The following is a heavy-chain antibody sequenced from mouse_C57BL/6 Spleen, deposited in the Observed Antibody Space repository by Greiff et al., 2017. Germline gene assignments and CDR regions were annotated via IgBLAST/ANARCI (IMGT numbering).Heavy chain of an antibody. V-gene: IGHV1-80*01. D-gene: IGHD4-1*01. CDR1: GYAFSSYW. CDR2: IYPGDGDT. J-gene: IGHJ3*01. Sequence: QVQLQQSGAELVKPGASVKISCKASGYAFSSYWMNWVKQRPGKGLEWIGQIYPGDGDTNYNGKFKGKATLTADKSSSTAYMQLSSLTSEDSAVYFCARGPSNWDDFAYWGQGTLVTVSA. CDR3: ARGPSNWDDFAY.